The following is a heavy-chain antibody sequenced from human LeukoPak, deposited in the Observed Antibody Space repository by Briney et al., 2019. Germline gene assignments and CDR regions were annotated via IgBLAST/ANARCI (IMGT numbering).Heavy chain of an antibody. CDR3: ARVPRDPWHYDY. V-gene: IGHV3-7*03. Sequence: PGGSLRLSCAASGFTFSSYWMSWVRQAPGKGLEWVANIKPDGSEKYYVDSVKSRFTISRDNAKNSLYLQMNSLRAGDTAVYYCARVPRDPWHYDYWGQGTLVPVSS. J-gene: IGHJ4*02. CDR1: GFTFSSYW. D-gene: IGHD5-24*01. CDR2: IKPDGSEK.